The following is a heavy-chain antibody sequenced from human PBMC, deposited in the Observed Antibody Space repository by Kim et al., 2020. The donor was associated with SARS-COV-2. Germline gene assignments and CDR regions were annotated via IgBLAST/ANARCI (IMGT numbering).Heavy chain of an antibody. V-gene: IGHV3-23*01. CDR1: GFTFGSYP. Sequence: GGSLRLSCAGSGFTFGSYPITWVRQAPGKGLEWVSVISGGGDYPSYADAVKGRFTVSRDNSRNAVYLQMDSLRADDTAVYYCAKSFVGDYTDYAFWGPGT. CDR2: ISGGGDYP. J-gene: IGHJ4*02. CDR3: AKSFVGDYTDYAF. D-gene: IGHD4-17*01.